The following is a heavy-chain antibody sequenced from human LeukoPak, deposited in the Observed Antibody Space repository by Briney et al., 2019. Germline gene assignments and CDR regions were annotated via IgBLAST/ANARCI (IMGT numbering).Heavy chain of an antibody. CDR1: GYTFTGYY. D-gene: IGHD3-10*01. CDR2: INPNSGGT. CDR3: ARRVVRGGGFDP. Sequence: ASVKVSCKASGYTFTGYYMHWVRQAPGQGLEWMGWINPNSGGTDYAQKFQGRVTMTRDTSISTAYMELSRLRSDDTAVYYCARRVVRGGGFDPWGQGTLVTVSS. V-gene: IGHV1-2*02. J-gene: IGHJ5*02.